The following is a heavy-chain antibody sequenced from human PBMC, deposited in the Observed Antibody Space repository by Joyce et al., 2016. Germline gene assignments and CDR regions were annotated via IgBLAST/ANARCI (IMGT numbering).Heavy chain of an antibody. V-gene: IGHV5-10-1*03. CDR2: IDPSDSYT. D-gene: IGHD3-22*01. J-gene: IGHJ2*01. CDR3: ARQAKTYYYDSTGLAYFDL. CDR1: GYTFTSYW. Sequence: EVQLVQSGAEVKKPGESLRISCKGSGYTFTSYWINWVRQMPGKGLEWMGRIDPSDSYTNYSPPCQGHLIISTDKSISTAYLQWSSLKASDTAMYYCARQAKTYYYDSTGLAYFDLWGRGTLVTVSS.